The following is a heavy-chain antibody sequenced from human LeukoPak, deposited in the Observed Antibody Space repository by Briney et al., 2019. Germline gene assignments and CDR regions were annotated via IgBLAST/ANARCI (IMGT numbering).Heavy chain of an antibody. Sequence: PSETLSLTCTVSGGSIRGIRGYYWNWIRQSPGTGQEWVGFITYSGYTDHNPALKSRVNISVDTSKNQFSLKLNSVTAADTAVYYCARDSRRELLHAFDIWGQGTMVTVSS. V-gene: IGHV4-61*08. CDR2: ITYSGYT. D-gene: IGHD1-26*01. CDR3: ARDSRRELLHAFDI. J-gene: IGHJ3*02. CDR1: GGSIRGIRGYY.